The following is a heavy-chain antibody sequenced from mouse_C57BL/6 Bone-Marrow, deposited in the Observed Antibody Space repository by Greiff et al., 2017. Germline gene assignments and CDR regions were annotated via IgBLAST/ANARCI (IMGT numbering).Heavy chain of an antibody. V-gene: IGHV14-2*01. J-gene: IGHJ2*01. CDR2: IDPEDGET. Sequence: EVQLQQSGAELVKPGASVTLSCTASGFNIKDYYMHWVKQRTEQGLEWIGRIDPEDGETKYDPKFQGKATLTADTSSNTAYLHLSRLLSEDTAVYFCASYVCYPIFDYWGQGTTLSVSS. D-gene: IGHD2-3*01. CDR1: GFNIKDYY. CDR3: ASYVCYPIFDY.